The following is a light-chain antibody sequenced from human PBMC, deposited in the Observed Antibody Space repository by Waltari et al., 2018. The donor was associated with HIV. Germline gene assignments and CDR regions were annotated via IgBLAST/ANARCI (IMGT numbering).Light chain of an antibody. CDR1: NTDVGGSNY. CDR3: SSYTSSSTRV. V-gene: IGLV2-14*03. J-gene: IGLJ3*02. Sequence: QSALTQPASVSGSPGQSITISCTGTNTDVGGSNYVSWYQQHPGKAPKLIIYDVSNRPSGVSNRFSGSKSGNTASLTISGLQAEDEADYYCSSYTSSSTRVFGGGTKLTVL. CDR2: DVS.